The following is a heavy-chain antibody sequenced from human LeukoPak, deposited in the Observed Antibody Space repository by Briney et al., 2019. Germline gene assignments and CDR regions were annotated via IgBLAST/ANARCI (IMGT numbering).Heavy chain of an antibody. D-gene: IGHD1-26*01. CDR3: AKTYSRIVGATDVDY. Sequence: PGGSLRLSCAASGFTFSSYEMNWVRQAPGKGLEWVSAISGSGGSTYYADSVKGRFTITRDNSKNTLYLQMNSLRAEDTAVYYCAKTYSRIVGATDVDYWGQGTLVTVSS. J-gene: IGHJ4*02. CDR2: ISGSGGST. CDR1: GFTFSSYE. V-gene: IGHV3-23*01.